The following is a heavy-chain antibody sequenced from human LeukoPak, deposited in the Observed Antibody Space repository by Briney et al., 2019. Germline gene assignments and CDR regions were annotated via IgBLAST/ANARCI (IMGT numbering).Heavy chain of an antibody. CDR1: GGTFSSYA. J-gene: IGHJ3*02. Sequence: ASVKVSCKASGGTFSSYAISWVRQAPGQGLEWMGGIIPIFGTANYAQKFQGRVTITADESTSTAYMELSSLRSEDTAVYYCARRLLRGVIDAFDIWGQGTMVTVSS. CDR2: IIPIFGTA. D-gene: IGHD3-10*01. CDR3: ARRLLRGVIDAFDI. V-gene: IGHV1-69*13.